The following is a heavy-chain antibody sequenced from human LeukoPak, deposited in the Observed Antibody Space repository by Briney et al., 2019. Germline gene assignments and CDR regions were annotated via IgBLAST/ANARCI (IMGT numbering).Heavy chain of an antibody. D-gene: IGHD4-17*01. V-gene: IGHV3-21*01. CDR3: VRGSYGAYDY. Sequence: GGSLRLSCAASGFNFNAYTMNWVRQAPGKGLEWVSSISSDSSYIYYADAVHGRFTVSRDNAKYSLYLQMNSLRAEDTAVYYCVRGSYGAYDYWGQGSLVTVSS. CDR1: GFNFNAYT. CDR2: ISSDSSYI. J-gene: IGHJ4*02.